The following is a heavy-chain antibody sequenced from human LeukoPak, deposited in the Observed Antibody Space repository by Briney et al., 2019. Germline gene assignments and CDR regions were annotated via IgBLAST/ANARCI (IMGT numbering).Heavy chain of an antibody. CDR2: TNHSGST. CDR3: AREGTYYYDSSGYSPLDF. J-gene: IGHJ4*02. CDR1: GGSFSGYY. Sequence: PSETLSLTCAVYGGSFSGYYWSWIRQPPGKGLEWIGETNHSGSTNYNLSLKSRVTISVDTSKNQFSLKLSSVTAADTAVYYCAREGTYYYDSSGYSPLDFWGQGTLVTVST. V-gene: IGHV4-34*01. D-gene: IGHD3-22*01.